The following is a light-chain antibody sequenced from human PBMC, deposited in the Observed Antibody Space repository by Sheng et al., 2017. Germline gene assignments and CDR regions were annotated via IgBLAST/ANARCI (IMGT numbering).Light chain of an antibody. CDR2: WAS. V-gene: IGKV4-1*01. CDR1: QSVLHSSNNENY. CDR3: QQYSGYPT. Sequence: DIVMTQSPDSLAVSLGERATINCKSSQSVLHSSNNENYLAWYQQKPGQPPKLLIYWASTRESGVPDRFSGSGSGKDFTLTISSLQPDDFATYYCQQYSGYPTFGQGTKVEIK. J-gene: IGKJ1*01.